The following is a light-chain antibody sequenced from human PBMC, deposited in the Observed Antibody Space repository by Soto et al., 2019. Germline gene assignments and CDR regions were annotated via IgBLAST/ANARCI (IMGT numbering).Light chain of an antibody. Sequence: QSALTQPPSASGTPGQRVTISCSGSSSNIASNNVNWYQQLQGAAPKLLIYGNNQWPSGVPDRFSGSKSGTSASLAISGLQAEDEADYYCAAWDDSLNGVVFGGGTKLTVL. CDR1: SSNIASNN. CDR3: AAWDDSLNGVV. V-gene: IGLV1-44*01. CDR2: GNN. J-gene: IGLJ2*01.